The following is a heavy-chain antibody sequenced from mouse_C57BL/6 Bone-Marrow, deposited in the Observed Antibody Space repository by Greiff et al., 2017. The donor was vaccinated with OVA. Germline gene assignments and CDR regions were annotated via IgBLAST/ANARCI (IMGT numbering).Heavy chain of an antibody. CDR3: ARHEVNYDAMDY. CDR1: GFTFSSYG. V-gene: IGHV5-6*01. J-gene: IGHJ4*01. D-gene: IGHD2-2*01. Sequence: EVQRVESGGDLVKPGGSLKLSCAASGFTFSSYGMSWVRQTPDKRLEWVATISSGGSYTYYPDSVKGRFTISRDNAKNTLYLQMSSLKSEDTAMYYCARHEVNYDAMDYWGQGTSVTVSS. CDR2: ISSGGSYT.